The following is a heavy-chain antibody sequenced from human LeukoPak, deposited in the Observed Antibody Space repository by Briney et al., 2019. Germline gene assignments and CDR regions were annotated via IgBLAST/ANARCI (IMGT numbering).Heavy chain of an antibody. CDR2: INHSGST. D-gene: IGHD2-15*01. CDR1: GGSFSGYY. J-gene: IGHJ6*02. CDR3: ARLLPLQGGDV. V-gene: IGHV4-34*01. Sequence: SETLSLTCAVYGGSFSGYYWSWIRQPPGKGLEWIGEINHSGSTNYNPSLKSRVTISVDTSKNQFSLKLSSVTAADTAVYYCARLLPLQGGDVWGQGTTVTVSS.